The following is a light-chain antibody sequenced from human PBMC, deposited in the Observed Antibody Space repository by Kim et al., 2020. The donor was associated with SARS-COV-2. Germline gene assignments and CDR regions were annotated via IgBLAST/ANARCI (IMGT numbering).Light chain of an antibody. CDR2: AAS. CDR1: QSISSY. Sequence: ATVGDRVTITCRASQSISSYLNWIQQKPGNAPKLLLYAASSLQSGVPSRFSGSGSGTDFTLTISSLQPEDFATYYCQQSYSTPRTFGQGTKLEI. J-gene: IGKJ2*01. CDR3: QQSYSTPRT. V-gene: IGKV1-39*01.